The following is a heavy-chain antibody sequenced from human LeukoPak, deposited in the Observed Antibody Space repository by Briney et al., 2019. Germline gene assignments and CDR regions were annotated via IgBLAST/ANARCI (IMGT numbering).Heavy chain of an antibody. Sequence: GGSLRLSCAASGFTFSNYYMSWIRQAPGKGLEWVSYISSSGTSIYYADSVKGRFTISRDNAKNSLYLQMNSLRVADTAVYYCARDGGADGDGLDYWGQGTLVTVSS. D-gene: IGHD7-27*01. CDR2: ISSSGTSI. V-gene: IGHV3-11*01. CDR1: GFTFSNYY. J-gene: IGHJ4*02. CDR3: ARDGGADGDGLDY.